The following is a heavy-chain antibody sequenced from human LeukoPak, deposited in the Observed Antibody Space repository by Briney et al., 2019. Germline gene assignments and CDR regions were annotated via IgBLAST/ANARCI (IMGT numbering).Heavy chain of an antibody. V-gene: IGHV4-39*01. Sequence: KPSETLSLTCTVSGGSISSSSYYWGWIRQPPGKGLEGIGSIYYSGSTYYNPSLKSRVTISVNTSKNQVFLTLVRVTPADTAVYYCARALYCSSTSCYHYYYYYYMDVWGKGTTVTVSS. CDR2: IYYSGST. D-gene: IGHD2-2*01. CDR1: GGSISSSSYY. J-gene: IGHJ6*03. CDR3: ARALYCSSTSCYHYYYYYYMDV.